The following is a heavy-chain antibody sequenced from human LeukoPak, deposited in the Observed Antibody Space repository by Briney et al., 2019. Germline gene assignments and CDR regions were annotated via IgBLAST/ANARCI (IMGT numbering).Heavy chain of an antibody. Sequence: GESLKISCKGSGYSFTSYWIGWVRQMPGKGLEWMGIIYPGDSDTRYSPSFQGQVTISADKSISTAYLQWSSLKASDTAMYYCARAHFGGSGWYPVGVNYYMDVWGKGTTVTVSS. J-gene: IGHJ6*03. V-gene: IGHV5-51*01. CDR1: GYSFTSYW. D-gene: IGHD6-19*01. CDR3: ARAHFGGSGWYPVGVNYYMDV. CDR2: IYPGDSDT.